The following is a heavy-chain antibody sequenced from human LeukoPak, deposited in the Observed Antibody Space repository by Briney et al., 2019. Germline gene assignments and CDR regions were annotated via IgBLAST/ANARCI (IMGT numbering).Heavy chain of an antibody. Sequence: GASVKVSCKASGYTFTRYYMHWVRQAPGQGREWMGRINPNSGGTNYAQKFQGRVTMTRDTSISTAYMELSRLRSDDTAVYYGARGVLVYYDSSGYHPPFDYWGQGTLVTVSS. V-gene: IGHV1-2*06. CDR3: ARGVLVYYDSSGYHPPFDY. J-gene: IGHJ4*02. D-gene: IGHD3-22*01. CDR2: INPNSGGT. CDR1: GYTFTRYY.